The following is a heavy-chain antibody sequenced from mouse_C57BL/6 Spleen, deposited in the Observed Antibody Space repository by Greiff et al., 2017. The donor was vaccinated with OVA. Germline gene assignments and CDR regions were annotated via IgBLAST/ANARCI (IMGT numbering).Heavy chain of an antibody. D-gene: IGHD1-1*01. CDR2: IYPGSGST. CDR1: GYTFTSYW. CDR3: ARRTVVAEDYFDY. V-gene: IGHV1-55*01. Sequence: QVQLQQSGAELVKPGASVKMSCKASGYTFTSYWITWVKQRPGQGLEWIGDIYPGSGSTNYNEKFKSKATLTVDTSSSTAYMQLSSLTSEDSAVYYCARRTVVAEDYFDYWGQGTTLTVSS. J-gene: IGHJ2*01.